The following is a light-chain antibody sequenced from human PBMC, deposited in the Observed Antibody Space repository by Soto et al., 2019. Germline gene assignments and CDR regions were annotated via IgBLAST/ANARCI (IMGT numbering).Light chain of an antibody. V-gene: IGKV3-15*01. CDR2: DAS. Sequence: EIVMTQSPATLSVSAGERATLSCRASQSLSSSLAWYQQKPGQAPRLLIYDASTRATDIPARFSGSGSGTEFTLTISSLQSEDSAVYYCLQYFRWRTFGQGTKVEIK. CDR1: QSLSSS. J-gene: IGKJ1*01. CDR3: LQYFRWRT.